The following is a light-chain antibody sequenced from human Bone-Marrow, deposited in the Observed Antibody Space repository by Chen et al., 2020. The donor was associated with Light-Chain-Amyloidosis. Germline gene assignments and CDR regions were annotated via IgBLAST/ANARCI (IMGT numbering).Light chain of an antibody. CDR2: DAS. CDR3: QQRRSWPLT. Sequence: EIVLTQSPATLSLSPGERATLSCRASQSVNSFLGWYQQKPGQAPRLLIYDASNRATGIPARFSGGGSGTDFTLTISSLEPDDFAVYYCQQRRSWPLTFGGGTKVEI. CDR1: QSVNSF. J-gene: IGKJ4*01. V-gene: IGKV3-11*01.